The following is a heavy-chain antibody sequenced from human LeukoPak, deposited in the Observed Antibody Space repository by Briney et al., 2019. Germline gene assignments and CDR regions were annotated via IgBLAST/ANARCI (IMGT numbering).Heavy chain of an antibody. D-gene: IGHD4-23*01. CDR1: GFTFSTYA. J-gene: IGHJ4*02. V-gene: IGHV3-23*01. Sequence: SGGSLRLSCAASGFTFSTYAMSWVRQAPGKALECVSALSGNGNTIYYADSVKGRFTISRDNSKNTLSLQMNSLRAEDTAVYYCAKALYGGHDYWGQGTLVTVSS. CDR2: LSGNGNTI. CDR3: AKALYGGHDY.